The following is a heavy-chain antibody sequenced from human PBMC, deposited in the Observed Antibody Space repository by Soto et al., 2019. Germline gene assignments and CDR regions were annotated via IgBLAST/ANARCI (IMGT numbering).Heavy chain of an antibody. J-gene: IGHJ4*02. D-gene: IGHD2-21*01. Sequence: SXPTLVNPAQTLTLTCTFSGFSLSTLGTCVAWIRQPPGKALEWLALINWDNNEYYSTSLKTRLTISRDTSKNQVVLTMTNVDPVDTATYYCARIPHYSDSYYMDYWGEGTLVTVSS. CDR2: INWDNNE. CDR3: ARIPHYSDSYYMDY. V-gene: IGHV2-70*01. CDR1: GFSLSTLGTC.